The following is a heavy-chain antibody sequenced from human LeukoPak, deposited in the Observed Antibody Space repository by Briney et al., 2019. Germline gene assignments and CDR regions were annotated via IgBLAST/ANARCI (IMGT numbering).Heavy chain of an antibody. Sequence: GGSLRLSCAASGFTFSSYAMHWVRQAPGKGLEWVAVISYDGSNKYYADSVKGRFTISRDNSKNTLYLQMNSLRAEDTAVYYCARDSNYYGSGNAFDIWGQGTMVTVSS. CDR2: ISYDGSNK. J-gene: IGHJ3*02. CDR1: GFTFSSYA. CDR3: ARDSNYYGSGNAFDI. D-gene: IGHD3-10*01. V-gene: IGHV3-30-3*01.